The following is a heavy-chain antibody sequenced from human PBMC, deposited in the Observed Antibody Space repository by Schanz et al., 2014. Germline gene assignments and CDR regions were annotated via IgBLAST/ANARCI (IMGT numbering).Heavy chain of an antibody. CDR3: ARDNLVSSSWYNYYGMDV. CDR1: GYTFTSYG. V-gene: IGHV1-18*01. J-gene: IGHJ6*02. D-gene: IGHD6-13*01. Sequence: QVQLVQSGREVKKPGASVKVSCKASGYTFTSYGISWVRQAPGQGLEWMGWISAYNGNTNYAQKLQGRVTMTTDTSTSTAYMEMRSLRSDDTAVYYCARDNLVSSSWYNYYGMDVWGQGTTVTVSS. CDR2: ISAYNGNT.